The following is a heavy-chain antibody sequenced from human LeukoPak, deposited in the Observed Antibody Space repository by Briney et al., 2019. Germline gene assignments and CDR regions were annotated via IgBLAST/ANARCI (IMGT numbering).Heavy chain of an antibody. CDR1: GYTFTSYA. Sequence: GASVKVSCKASGYTFTSYAMHWVRQAPGPRLEWMGWINAGNGNTKYSQKFQGRVTITRDTSASTAYMELSSLRSEDTAVYYCARPFYSYGGYFDYWGQGTLVTVSS. D-gene: IGHD5-18*01. J-gene: IGHJ4*02. CDR2: INAGNGNT. CDR3: ARPFYSYGGYFDY. V-gene: IGHV1-3*01.